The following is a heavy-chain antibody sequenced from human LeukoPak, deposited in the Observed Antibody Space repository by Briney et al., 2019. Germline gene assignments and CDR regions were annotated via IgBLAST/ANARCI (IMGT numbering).Heavy chain of an antibody. CDR2: ISGSGGSI. CDR1: GFTFSTYG. CDR3: ARDPHGDPFYGMDV. V-gene: IGHV3-23*01. D-gene: IGHD4-17*01. J-gene: IGHJ6*02. Sequence: GGSLRLSCAGSGFTFSTYGMTWVRQAPGKGLEWVSAISGSGGSIYYADSVKGRFTISRDNSKNTLYLQMNSLRAEDTAVYYCARDPHGDPFYGMDVWGQGTTVTVSS.